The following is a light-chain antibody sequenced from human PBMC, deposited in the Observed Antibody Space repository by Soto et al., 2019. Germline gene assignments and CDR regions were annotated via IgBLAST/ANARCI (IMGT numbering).Light chain of an antibody. CDR3: QQYGSSPPIT. CDR2: GAS. J-gene: IGKJ5*01. Sequence: EIVLKQSPGTLPLSPGERATLSCRASQSLSSSYVAWYQQKVGQPPRLLIYGASNRATGIPDRFSGSGSGTDFTLTISRLEPEDFAVYYCQQYGSSPPITFGQGTRLEIK. V-gene: IGKV3-20*01. CDR1: QSLSSSY.